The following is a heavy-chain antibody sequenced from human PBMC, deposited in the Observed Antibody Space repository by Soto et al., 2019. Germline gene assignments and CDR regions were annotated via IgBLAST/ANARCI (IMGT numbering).Heavy chain of an antibody. D-gene: IGHD2-21*02. CDR2: IWYDGSNK. V-gene: IGHV3-33*01. CDR1: GFTFSSYG. Sequence: GGSLRLSCAASGFTFSSYGMHWVRQAPGKGLEWVAVIWYDGSNKYYADSVKGRFTISRDNSKNTLCLQMNSLRAEDTAVYYCARGAAYCGGDCYLDDAFDIWGQGTMVTVSS. CDR3: ARGAAYCGGDCYLDDAFDI. J-gene: IGHJ3*02.